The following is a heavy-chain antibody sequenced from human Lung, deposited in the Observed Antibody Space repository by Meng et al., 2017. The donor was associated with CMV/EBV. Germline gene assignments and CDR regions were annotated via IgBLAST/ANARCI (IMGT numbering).Heavy chain of an antibody. CDR2: INQDGNEE. CDR3: ARDGTLSPYYYYYGMDV. Sequence: GESXKISCAASGFTFSSYWMSWVRQAPGKGLEWVANINQDGNEEYYVESLKGRFTISRDNAKNSLYLQMTSLRAEDTAVYYCARDGTLSPYYYYYGMDVWGQGXTVTVSS. J-gene: IGHJ6*02. V-gene: IGHV3-7*01. CDR1: GFTFSSYW.